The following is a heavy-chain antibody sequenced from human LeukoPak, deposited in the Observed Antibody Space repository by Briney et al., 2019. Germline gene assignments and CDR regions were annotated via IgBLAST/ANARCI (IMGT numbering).Heavy chain of an antibody. CDR3: ARGSRAANYYDSSGYYSS. CDR2: INPNSGGT. V-gene: IGHV1-2*02. J-gene: IGHJ4*02. D-gene: IGHD3-22*01. CDR1: GYTFTGYY. Sequence: GASVKVSCKASGYTFTGYYMHWVRQAPGQGLEWMGRINPNSGGTNYAQKFQGRVTMTRDTSISTAYMELSRLRSDDTAVYYCARGSRAANYYDSSGYYSSWGQGTLVAVSS.